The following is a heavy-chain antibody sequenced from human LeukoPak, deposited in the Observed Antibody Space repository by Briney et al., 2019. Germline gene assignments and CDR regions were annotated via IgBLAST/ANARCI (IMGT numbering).Heavy chain of an antibody. CDR2: VRYDGSNK. V-gene: IGHV3-30*02. CDR3: AKVSGSYLPNFDY. D-gene: IGHD2-15*01. J-gene: IGHJ4*02. Sequence: GGSLRLSCAASGFTFSSYGMHWVRQAPGKGLEWVAFVRYDGSNKYYADSVKGRFTISRDNSKNTLYLQMNSLRAEDTAVYYCAKVSGSYLPNFDYWGQGTLVTVS. CDR1: GFTFSSYG.